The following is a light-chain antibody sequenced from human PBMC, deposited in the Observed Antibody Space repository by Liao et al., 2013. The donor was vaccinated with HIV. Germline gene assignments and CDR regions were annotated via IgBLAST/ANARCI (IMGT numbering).Light chain of an antibody. V-gene: IGLV3-21*01. CDR2: FDD. CDR3: QSLDNSGAVV. CDR1: NIGSKS. J-gene: IGLJ2*01. Sequence: SYVLTQPPSVSVAPGMTSTITCGGNNIGSKSVHWYQQKPGQAPVLVISFDDDRPSGIPERFSGSSSGTRVTLTISGVQAGDEADYFCQSLDNSGAVVFGGGTKLTVL.